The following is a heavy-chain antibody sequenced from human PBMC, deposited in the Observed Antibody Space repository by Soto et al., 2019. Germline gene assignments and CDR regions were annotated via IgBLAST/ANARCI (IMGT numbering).Heavy chain of an antibody. V-gene: IGHV3-66*01. CDR2: IYNEFT. CDR3: VREPRYCSGGSCSNMGDAFDI. D-gene: IGHD2-15*01. Sequence: EVQLVESGGGLVQPGGSLRLSCVASGFSVTDIYMNWVRQAPGKGLEWASVIYNEFTDYADSVRGRFSISTDSSKNALYLQMNSLRAEDSAVYYCVREPRYCSGGSCSNMGDAFDIWGQGTKVTVSS. CDR1: GFSVTDIY. J-gene: IGHJ3*02.